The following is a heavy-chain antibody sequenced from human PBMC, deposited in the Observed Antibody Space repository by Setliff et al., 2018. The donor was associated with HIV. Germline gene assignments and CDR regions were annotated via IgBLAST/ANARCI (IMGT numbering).Heavy chain of an antibody. J-gene: IGHJ4*02. CDR1: GYGFSNYW. CDR3: ARQTSRYITLSPPDY. D-gene: IGHD3-9*01. V-gene: IGHV5-51*01. Sequence: GASLTLSCKGSGYGFSNYWLAWVRQTPGKGLEWMGIIYPGDSDTRYSPSFQGQDTFSADKSINTAYLQWGSLKASDTGIYFCARQTSRYITLSPPDYWGQGTLVTVSS. CDR2: IYPGDSDT.